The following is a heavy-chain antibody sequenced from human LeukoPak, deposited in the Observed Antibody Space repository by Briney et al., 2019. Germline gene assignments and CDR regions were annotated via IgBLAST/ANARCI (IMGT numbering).Heavy chain of an antibody. CDR2: IYYSGTT. CDR1: GGSISSSTYY. V-gene: IGHV4-39*07. Sequence: SETLSLTCTVSGGSISSSTYYWAWVRQPPGKGLEWIASIYYSGTTYYNPSLKSRVTISLDTSRNQFSLKLSSVTAADTAVYYCAKITPGDYARERFNWFDPWGQGTLVTVSS. J-gene: IGHJ5*02. CDR3: AKITPGDYARERFNWFDP. D-gene: IGHD4-17*01.